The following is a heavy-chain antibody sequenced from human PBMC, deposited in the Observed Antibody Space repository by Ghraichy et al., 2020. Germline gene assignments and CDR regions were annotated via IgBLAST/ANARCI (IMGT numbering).Heavy chain of an antibody. CDR1: GFTFSSYA. V-gene: IGHV3-23*01. Sequence: GGSLRLSCAASGFTFSSYAMSWVRQAPGKGLEWVSGISGSGDGTYYADSVKGRVTISRDNSKNTLYLQMNSLRAEDTAVYYCAKRNGGSCCARYHAMDVWGQGTTATVSS. CDR2: ISGSGDGT. D-gene: IGHD2-15*01. CDR3: AKRNGGSCCARYHAMDV. J-gene: IGHJ6*02.